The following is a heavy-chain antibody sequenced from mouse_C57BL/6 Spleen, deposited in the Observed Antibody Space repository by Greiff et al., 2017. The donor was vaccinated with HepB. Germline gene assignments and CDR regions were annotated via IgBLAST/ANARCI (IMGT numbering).Heavy chain of an antibody. J-gene: IGHJ3*01. D-gene: IGHD2-5*01. CDR2: IHPNSGST. CDR1: GYTFTSYW. V-gene: IGHV1-64*01. CDR3: ARERVYSNYQAWFAY. Sequence: VQLQQSGAELVKPGASVKLSCKASGYTFTSYWMHWVKQRPGQGLEWIGMIHPNSGSTNYNEKFKSKATLTVDKSSSTAYMQLSSLTSEDSAVYYCARERVYSNYQAWFAYWGQGTLVTVSA.